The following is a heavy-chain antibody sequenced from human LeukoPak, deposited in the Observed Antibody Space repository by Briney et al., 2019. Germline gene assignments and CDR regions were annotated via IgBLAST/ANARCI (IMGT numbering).Heavy chain of an antibody. CDR3: ARGLMITFGGVTPPD. CDR1: GFTFSSYW. Sequence: QPGGSLRLSCAASGFTFSSYWMSWVRQAPGKGLEWVANIKQDGSEKYYVDSVKGRFTISRDNAKNSLYLQMNSLRAEDTAVYYCARGLMITFGGVTPPDWGQGTLVTVSS. V-gene: IGHV3-7*04. D-gene: IGHD3-16*01. J-gene: IGHJ4*02. CDR2: IKQDGSEK.